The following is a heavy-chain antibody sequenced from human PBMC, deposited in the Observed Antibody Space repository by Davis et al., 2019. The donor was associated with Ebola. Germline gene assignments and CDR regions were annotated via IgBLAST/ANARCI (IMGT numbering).Heavy chain of an antibody. CDR1: GYNFASYW. V-gene: IGHV5-10-1*01. CDR3: ATTYGGGSIDY. J-gene: IGHJ4*02. Sequence: GESLKISCKGSGYNFASYWISWVRQMPGEGLEWVGRIDPSDSSTKYKPSFEGHVAISADTSTGTAYLQWSSLQASDTAMYFCATTYGGGSIDYWGQGTRVIVSS. D-gene: IGHD3-10*01. CDR2: IDPSDSST.